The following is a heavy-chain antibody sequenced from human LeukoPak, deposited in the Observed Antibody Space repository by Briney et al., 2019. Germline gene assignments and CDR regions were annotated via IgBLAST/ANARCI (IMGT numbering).Heavy chain of an antibody. CDR1: GFTFSSNG. Sequence: PGGSLRLSCVASGFTFSSNGVHWVRQAPGKGLEWVTFIQYDGSKKYYADSVKGRFTISRDNSKNTLYLEMNSLRAEDTAVYYCAKDIGGYYDYWGQGILVTVSS. D-gene: IGHD3-10*01. CDR2: IQYDGSKK. J-gene: IGHJ4*02. V-gene: IGHV3-30*02. CDR3: AKDIGGYYDY.